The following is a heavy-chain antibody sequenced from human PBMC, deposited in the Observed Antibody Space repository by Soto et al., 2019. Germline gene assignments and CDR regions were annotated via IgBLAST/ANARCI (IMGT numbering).Heavy chain of an antibody. J-gene: IGHJ5*02. V-gene: IGHV4-30-2*01. CDR2: IFHGGST. CDR1: GAPITWGDYS. Sequence: PSETLSLTCAISGAPITWGDYSWNWIRQPPGKGLEWIGYIFHGGSTYYNPSLRSRVTISFDRSRTQFSLKMRSVTAADTAVYYCARGRVVVPAAVMFHCLDPWGQGALVTVSS. D-gene: IGHD2-2*01. CDR3: ARGRVVVPAAVMFHCLDP.